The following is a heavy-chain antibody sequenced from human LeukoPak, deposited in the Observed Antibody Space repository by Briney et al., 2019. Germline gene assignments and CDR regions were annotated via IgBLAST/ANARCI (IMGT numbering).Heavy chain of an antibody. D-gene: IGHD3-3*01. CDR1: GGSISSSSYY. CDR2: IYYSGST. J-gene: IGHJ6*02. Sequence: SETLSLTCTVSGGSISSSSYYWGWIRQPPGEGLEWIGSIYYSGSTYYNPSLKSRVTISVDTSKNQFSLKLSSVTAADTAVYYCARHPKDDFWSGYPGRYGMDVWGQGTTVTVSS. V-gene: IGHV4-39*01. CDR3: ARHPKDDFWSGYPGRYGMDV.